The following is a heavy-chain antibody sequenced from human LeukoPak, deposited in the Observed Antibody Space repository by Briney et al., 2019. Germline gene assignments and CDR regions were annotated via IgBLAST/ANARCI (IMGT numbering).Heavy chain of an antibody. Sequence: PGGSLRLSCAASGFTFDDYAMTWVRQAPGKGLEWVSAISASAADTYYPDSVRGRFIVSRDNSKNTLYLQMHSLRDEDTAVSYCAKDKHGPPSCSGNKCFDAFDSWGQGTMVTVS. V-gene: IGHV3-23*01. CDR2: ISASAADT. CDR3: AKDKHGPPSCSGNKCFDAFDS. CDR1: GFTFDDYA. D-gene: IGHD2-15*01. J-gene: IGHJ3*02.